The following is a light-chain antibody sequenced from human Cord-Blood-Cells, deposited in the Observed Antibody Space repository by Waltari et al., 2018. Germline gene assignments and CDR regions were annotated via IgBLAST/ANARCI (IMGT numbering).Light chain of an antibody. CDR3: QQYNNWPPLT. Sequence: EIVMTQSPATLSVSPGERATLSCRASQRVSSNLAWYQQQPGQAPRRLIYGASTRATGIPARFSGSGSGTEFTLTISSLQSEDFAVYYCQQYNNWPPLTFGGGTKVEIK. CDR2: GAS. CDR1: QRVSSN. J-gene: IGKJ4*01. V-gene: IGKV3-15*01.